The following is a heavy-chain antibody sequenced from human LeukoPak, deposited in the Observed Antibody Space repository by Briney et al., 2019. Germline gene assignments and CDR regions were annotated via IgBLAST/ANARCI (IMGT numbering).Heavy chain of an antibody. J-gene: IGHJ4*02. V-gene: IGHV4-39*01. D-gene: IGHD3-10*01. CDR2: IYDSKNT. CDR3: VRPRGFSQGYFAE. Sequence: SDSQSLICTLSGHSISSSSAYWGWIRQPPGKGLERIGSIYDSKNTYYTPSLKSRVTISADTSKNQFTRTLGSVSATQWAVYHCVRPRGFSQGYFAEWGQGTPVSVP. CDR1: GHSISSSSAY.